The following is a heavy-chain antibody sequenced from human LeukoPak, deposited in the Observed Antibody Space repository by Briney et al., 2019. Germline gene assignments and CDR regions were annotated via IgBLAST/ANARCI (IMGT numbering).Heavy chain of an antibody. CDR1: GGSVSSGSYY. CDR2: VYYIGTT. V-gene: IGHV4-61*01. Sequence: SETLSLTCTVSGGSVSSGSYYWSWLRQPPGKGLEWIGNVYYIGTTSYNSSLKSRVTISVDTSKNQFSLEVTSVTAADTAVYYCARNTSSSPWFDPWDQGTLVTVSS. J-gene: IGHJ5*02. CDR3: ARNTSSSPWFDP. D-gene: IGHD6-6*01.